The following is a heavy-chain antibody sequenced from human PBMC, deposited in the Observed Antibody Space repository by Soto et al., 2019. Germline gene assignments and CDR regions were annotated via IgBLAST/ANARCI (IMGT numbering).Heavy chain of an antibody. CDR2: ISGSGGST. V-gene: IGHV3-23*01. J-gene: IGHJ4*02. Sequence: GSLRLSCAASGFTFSSYAMSWVRQAPGKGLEWVSAISGSGGSTYYADSVKGRFTISRDNSKNTLYLQMNSLRAEDTAVYYCAKAGILEWLFLYYFDYWGQGTLVTVSS. CDR3: AKAGILEWLFLYYFDY. CDR1: GFTFSSYA. D-gene: IGHD3-3*01.